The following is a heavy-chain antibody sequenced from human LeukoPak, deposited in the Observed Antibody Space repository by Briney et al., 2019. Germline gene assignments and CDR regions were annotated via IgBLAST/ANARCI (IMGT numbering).Heavy chain of an antibody. CDR2: ISSSSSTI. CDR3: ARDPPYYDSSGYYGGDY. CDR1: GFTFSSYS. J-gene: IGHJ4*02. V-gene: IGHV3-48*01. Sequence: PGRSLRLSCAASGFTFSSYSMNWVRQAPGKGLEWVSYISSSSSTIYYADSVKGRFTISRDNAKNSLYLQMNSLRAEDTAVYYCARDPPYYDSSGYYGGDYWGQGTLVTVSS. D-gene: IGHD3-22*01.